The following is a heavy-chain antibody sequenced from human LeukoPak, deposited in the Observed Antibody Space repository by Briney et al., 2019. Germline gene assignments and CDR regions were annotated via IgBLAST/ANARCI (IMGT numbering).Heavy chain of an antibody. CDR3: ARGRFWWLA. CDR2: IKPDGSET. CDR1: GVSFSDSW. V-gene: IGHV3-7*01. D-gene: IGHD2-15*01. J-gene: IGHJ5*02. Sequence: GGSLRLSCGPSGVSFSDSWTSWVCQPPGEGRGWGAGIKPDGSETSTVEPVQGRFITSRDNTKTPLPLQMNSLRGDDTAMYYCARGRFWWLASGLGTLGTASS.